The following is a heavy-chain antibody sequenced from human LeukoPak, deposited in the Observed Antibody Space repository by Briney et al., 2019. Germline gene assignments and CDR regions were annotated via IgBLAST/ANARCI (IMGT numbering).Heavy chain of an antibody. CDR1: GYTFTSYG. CDR2: ISAYNGNT. J-gene: IGHJ5*02. CDR3: ARAYYYDSSDYFLNWFDP. Sequence: ASVKVSCKVSGYTFTSYGISWVRQAPGQGLEWMGWISAYNGNTNYAQKLQGRVTMTTDTSTSTAYMELRSLRSDDTAVYYCARAYYYDSSDYFLNWFDPWGQGTLVTVSS. D-gene: IGHD3-22*01. V-gene: IGHV1-18*01.